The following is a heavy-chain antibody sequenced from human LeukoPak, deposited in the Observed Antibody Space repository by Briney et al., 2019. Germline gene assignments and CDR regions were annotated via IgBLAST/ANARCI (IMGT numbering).Heavy chain of an antibody. Sequence: KPSETLSLTCTVSGDSISSGGYYWSWIRQPPGKGLEWIGYIYDSGSTYYNPSLKSRVTISLDRSKNQFSLKLSSVTAADTAVYYCASSITIFGEDYFDYWGQGTLVTVSS. CDR2: IYDSGST. CDR1: GDSISSGGYY. D-gene: IGHD3-3*01. J-gene: IGHJ4*02. V-gene: IGHV4-30-2*01. CDR3: ASSITIFGEDYFDY.